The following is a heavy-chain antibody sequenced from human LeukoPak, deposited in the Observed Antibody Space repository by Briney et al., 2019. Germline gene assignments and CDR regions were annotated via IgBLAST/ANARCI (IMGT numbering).Heavy chain of an antibody. CDR1: GGSISSGGYY. V-gene: IGHV4-31*03. D-gene: IGHD2-2*01. Sequence: SETLSLTCTVSGGSISSGGYYWSWIRQHPGKGLEWIGYIYYSGSTYYNPSLKSRVTISADTSKNQFSLKLSSVTAADTAVYYCARVVYCSSTSCYGEYYFDYWGQGTLVTVSS. J-gene: IGHJ4*02. CDR2: IYYSGST. CDR3: ARVVYCSSTSCYGEYYFDY.